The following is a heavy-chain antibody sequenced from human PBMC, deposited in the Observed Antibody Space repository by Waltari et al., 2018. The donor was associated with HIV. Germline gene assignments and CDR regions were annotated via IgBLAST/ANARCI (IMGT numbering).Heavy chain of an antibody. J-gene: IGHJ4*02. D-gene: IGHD3-10*01. CDR1: SYA. CDR3: ATPTPTFRGVIIPLNY. V-gene: IGHV1-3*01. CDR2: INAGNGNT. Sequence: SYAMHWVRQAPGQRLEWMGWINAGNGNTKYSQKFQGRVTITRDTSASTAYMELSSLRSEDTAVYYCATPTPTFRGVIIPLNYWGQGTLVTVSS.